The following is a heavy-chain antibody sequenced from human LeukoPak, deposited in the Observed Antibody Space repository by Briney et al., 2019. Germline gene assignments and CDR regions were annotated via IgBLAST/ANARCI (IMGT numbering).Heavy chain of an antibody. CDR3: ARDAAPKECSGGSCHFSV. J-gene: IGHJ4*02. Sequence: GGSLRLSCAASGFTFSSYSMNWVRQAPGKGLEWVSSISSSSSYIYYADSVEGRFTISRDNAKNSLYLQMNSLRAEDTAVYYCARDAAPKECSGGSCHFSVWGQGTLVTVSS. CDR2: ISSSSSYI. CDR1: GFTFSSYS. D-gene: IGHD2-15*01. V-gene: IGHV3-21*01.